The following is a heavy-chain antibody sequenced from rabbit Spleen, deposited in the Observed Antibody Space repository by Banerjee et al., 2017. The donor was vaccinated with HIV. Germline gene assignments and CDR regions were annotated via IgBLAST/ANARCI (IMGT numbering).Heavy chain of an antibody. CDR2: IEPIFGNT. V-gene: IGHV1S47*01. J-gene: IGHJ4*01. CDR3: ARDEVYAGYAGFGYATLHYFDL. Sequence: QEQLVESGGGLVQPGGSLKLSCKASGFDFNNYGVSWVRQAPGKGLEWIGYIEPIFGNTYYANWVNGRFTISSHNAQNTLYLQLTSLTAADTATYFCARDEVYAGYAGFGYATLHYFDLWGQGTLVTVS. CDR1: GFDFNNYG. D-gene: IGHD7-1*01.